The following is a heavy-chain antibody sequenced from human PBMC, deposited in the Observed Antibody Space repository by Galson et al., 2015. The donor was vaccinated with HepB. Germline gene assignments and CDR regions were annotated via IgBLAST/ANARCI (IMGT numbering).Heavy chain of an antibody. J-gene: IGHJ6*02. CDR1: GYTFTSYG. Sequence: SVKVSCKASGYTFTSYGISWVRQAPGQGLEWMGWISVYNGNTNYAQKLQDRLTMTTDTSTRTAYVELRSLTSDDTAVYYCARVKCSGGSCSLHHFYGMDVWGQGTRVTVSS. D-gene: IGHD2-15*01. CDR3: ARVKCSGGSCSLHHFYGMDV. CDR2: ISVYNGNT. V-gene: IGHV1-18*04.